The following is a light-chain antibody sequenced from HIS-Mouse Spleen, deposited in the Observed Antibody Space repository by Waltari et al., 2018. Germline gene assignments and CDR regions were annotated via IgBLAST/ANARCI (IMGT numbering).Light chain of an antibody. CDR3: QVWDSSSDHVV. CDR1: NIGSKS. V-gene: IGLV3-21*03. CDR2: DDG. J-gene: IGLJ2*01. Sequence: SYVLTQPPSVSVAPGKTARITCGGNNIGSKSVHWYQQKPGQAPVLVDYDDGDRPSGSPERFSGSNSGNTATMTISRVEAGDEADYYCQVWDSSSDHVVFGGGTKLTVL.